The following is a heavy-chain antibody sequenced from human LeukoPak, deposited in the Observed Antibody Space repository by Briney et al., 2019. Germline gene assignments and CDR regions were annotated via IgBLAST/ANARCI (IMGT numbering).Heavy chain of an antibody. V-gene: IGHV4-59*08. CDR1: GGSIRGYY. J-gene: IGHJ5*02. CDR2: IFYSGST. Sequence: SETLSLTCNVSGGSIRGYYWSWIRQPPGKGVEWIGYIFYSGSTNYNPSLKSRVTLSVDTSKNQFSLKLSSVTAADTAVYLCARHYTYNYFDPWGQGTLVTVSS. D-gene: IGHD3-16*01. CDR3: ARHYTYNYFDP.